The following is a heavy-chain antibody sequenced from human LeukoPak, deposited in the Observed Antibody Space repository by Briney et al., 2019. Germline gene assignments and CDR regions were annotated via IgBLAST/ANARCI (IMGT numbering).Heavy chain of an antibody. V-gene: IGHV4-39*07. J-gene: IGHJ6*03. D-gene: IGHD1-26*01. CDR1: GGSISSNSYY. Sequence: PSETLSLTCTVSGGSISSNSYYWGWIRQPPGKGLEWIGSIYYSGSTYYNPSLKSRVTISVDTSKNQFSLKLSSVTAADTAVYYCARISGSYSSFYYYYMDVWGKGTTVTVSS. CDR3: ARISGSYSSFYYYYMDV. CDR2: IYYSGST.